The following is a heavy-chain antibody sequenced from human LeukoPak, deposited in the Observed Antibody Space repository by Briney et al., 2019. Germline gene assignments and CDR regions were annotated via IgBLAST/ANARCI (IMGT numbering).Heavy chain of an antibody. V-gene: IGHV3-23*01. CDR1: GFTFNNYA. CDR3: ARSRPATGTSRHPFDI. J-gene: IGHJ3*02. CDR2: ISDSGGVT. D-gene: IGHD1-1*01. Sequence: GGSLRLSCAASGFTFNNYAMSWVRQAPGKGLEWGSAISDSGGVTKYADSVKGRFTISRDNSKNTLYLQMDSLRAKDTAVYYCARSRPATGTSRHPFDIWGQGTVVTVSS.